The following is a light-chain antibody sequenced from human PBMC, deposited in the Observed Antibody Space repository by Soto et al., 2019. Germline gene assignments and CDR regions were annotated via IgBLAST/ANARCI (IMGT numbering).Light chain of an antibody. J-gene: IGKJ2*01. V-gene: IGKV1-5*01. Sequence: DIQMTQSPSTLSASVGDRVTITCRASQSISSWLAWYQQKPGKAPRLLIYDASSLESGVPSRFSGSGSGTEFTLTISSLQPDDFATYYCQQYNSDWYTFGQRTKLEIK. CDR2: DAS. CDR3: QQYNSDWYT. CDR1: QSISSW.